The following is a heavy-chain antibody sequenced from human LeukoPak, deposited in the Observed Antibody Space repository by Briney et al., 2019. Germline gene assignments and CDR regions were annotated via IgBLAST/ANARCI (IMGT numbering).Heavy chain of an antibody. CDR2: INSDGSIT. CDR1: GFTFTTYW. V-gene: IGHV3-74*01. D-gene: IGHD6-19*01. CDR3: ARDLGSGPSNWFDP. Sequence: GGSLRLSCAASGFTFTTYWMHWVRQAPGKGLVWVSHINSDGSITSYADSVKGRFTISRDNAKNTLYLQMNSLRAEDTAVYYCARDLGSGPSNWFDPWGQGTLVTVSS. J-gene: IGHJ5*02.